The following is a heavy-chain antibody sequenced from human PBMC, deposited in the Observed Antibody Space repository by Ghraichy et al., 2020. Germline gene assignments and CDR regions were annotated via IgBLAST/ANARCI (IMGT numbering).Heavy chain of an antibody. CDR1: GFTVSSNY. CDR3: ARAQYGDYQYYFDY. J-gene: IGHJ4*02. Sequence: GGSLRLSCAASGFTVSSNYMSWVRQAPGKGLEWVSVIYSGGSTYYADSVKGRFTISRDNSKNTLYLQMNSLRAEDTAVYYCARAQYGDYQYYFDYWGQGTLVTVSS. V-gene: IGHV3-53*01. CDR2: IYSGGST. D-gene: IGHD4-17*01.